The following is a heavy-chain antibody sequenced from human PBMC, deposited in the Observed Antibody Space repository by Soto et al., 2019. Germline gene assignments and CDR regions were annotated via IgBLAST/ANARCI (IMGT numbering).Heavy chain of an antibody. D-gene: IGHD7-27*01. J-gene: IGHJ2*01. CDR3: AKRRGDGYFDL. V-gene: IGHV3-23*01. Sequence: EVQLLESGGGLVQPGGSLRLSCAASGFTFSNFVMSWVRRAPGKGLEWVSAIGGTSGSTYYADSVKGRFTISRDNSKNTLSLQMDSLRADDTAVYYCAKRRGDGYFDLWGRGSPVTVSS. CDR2: IGGTSGST. CDR1: GFTFSNFV.